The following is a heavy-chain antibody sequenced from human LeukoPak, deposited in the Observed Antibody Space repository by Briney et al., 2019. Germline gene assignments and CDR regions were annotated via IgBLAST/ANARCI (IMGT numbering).Heavy chain of an antibody. Sequence: KPSETLSLSCTVSGGSISSYYWSWIRQPAGKGLEWIGRIYTSGSTNYNPSLKSRVTMSVDTSKNQFSLKLSSVTAADTAVYYCARDFDDFWSGYYRRRNYYYYGMDVWGQGTTVTVSS. CDR2: IYTSGST. D-gene: IGHD3-3*01. CDR1: GGSISSYY. J-gene: IGHJ6*02. V-gene: IGHV4-4*07. CDR3: ARDFDDFWSGYYRRRNYYYYGMDV.